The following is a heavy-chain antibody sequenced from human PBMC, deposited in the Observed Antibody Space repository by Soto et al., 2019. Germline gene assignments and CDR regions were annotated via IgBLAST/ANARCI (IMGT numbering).Heavy chain of an antibody. D-gene: IGHD6-6*01. Sequence: EMQLSESGGGLVQPGGSLRLACAASGFSFNNYAMSWVRQTPEKGLEWVSAIGGSGRKTYYADSVKGRFTISRDNSKSTLYLQMNRLRAEDSAVYYCVKEMTWSIARCWGQGTLVTVSS. V-gene: IGHV3-23*01. J-gene: IGHJ4*02. CDR1: GFSFNNYA. CDR3: VKEMTWSIARC. CDR2: IGGSGRKT.